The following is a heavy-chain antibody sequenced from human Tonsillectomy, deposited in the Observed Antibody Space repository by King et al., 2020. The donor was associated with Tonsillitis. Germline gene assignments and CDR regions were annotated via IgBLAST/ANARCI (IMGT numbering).Heavy chain of an antibody. V-gene: IGHV3-20*04. D-gene: IGHD1-26*01. J-gene: IGHJ4*02. CDR3: AREGVGELDY. CDR2: FNWKGDST. Sequence: VQLVESGGGVVRPGGSLRLSCAASRFTFDDYGMSWVRQVPGKGLEWVSGFNWKGDSTGYACSVKGLFTISRDNAKNSLYLQMNSLRAEDTALYYCAREGVGELDYWGQGTLVTVSS. CDR1: RFTFDDYG.